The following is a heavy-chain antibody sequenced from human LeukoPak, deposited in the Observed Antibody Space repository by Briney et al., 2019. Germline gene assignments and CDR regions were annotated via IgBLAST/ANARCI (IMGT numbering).Heavy chain of an antibody. CDR3: ARQLAVAGKAGFDY. J-gene: IGHJ4*02. CDR1: GGSISSYY. CDR2: IYTTGST. Sequence: SETLSLTCTVSGGSISSYYWTWIRQPAGKGLEWIGRIYTTGSTNYNPSLNSRVTMSVDASKNQFSLKLNSVTAADTAVYYCARQLAVAGKAGFDYWGQGTLVTVSS. D-gene: IGHD6-19*01. V-gene: IGHV4-4*07.